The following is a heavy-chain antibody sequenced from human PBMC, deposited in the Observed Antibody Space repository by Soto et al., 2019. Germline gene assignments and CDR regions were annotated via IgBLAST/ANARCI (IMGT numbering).Heavy chain of an antibody. CDR2: INHSGST. J-gene: IGHJ6*02. Sequence: SETLSLTCAFHGGSFIGYYWTWIRQPPGKGLEWIGDINHSGSTNYNSSLKSRVTISVDTSKNQLSLKLRSVTAADTAVYYCAREEVPQWFTRGYYGMDVWGQGTTVTVSS. CDR3: AREEVPQWFTRGYYGMDV. D-gene: IGHD2-2*01. V-gene: IGHV4-34*01. CDR1: GGSFIGYY.